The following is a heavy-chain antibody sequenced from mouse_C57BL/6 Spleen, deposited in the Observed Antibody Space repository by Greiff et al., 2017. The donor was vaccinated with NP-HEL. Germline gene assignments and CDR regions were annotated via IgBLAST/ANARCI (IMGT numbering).Heavy chain of an antibody. CDR3: TTDSSGPAWFAY. D-gene: IGHD3-2*02. J-gene: IGHJ3*01. CDR1: GFNIKDYY. Sequence: VQLQQSGAELVRPGASVKLSCTASGFNIKDYYMHWVKQRPEQGLEWIGRIDPEDGDTDYAPKFQGKATMTADTSYNTAYLQLSSLTSEDTAVYYCTTDSSGPAWFAYWGQGTLVTVSA. CDR2: IDPEDGDT. V-gene: IGHV14-1*01.